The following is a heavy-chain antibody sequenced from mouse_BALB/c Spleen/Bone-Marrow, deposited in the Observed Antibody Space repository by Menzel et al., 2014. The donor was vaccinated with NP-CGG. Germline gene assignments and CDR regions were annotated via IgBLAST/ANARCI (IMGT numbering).Heavy chain of an antibody. CDR2: IDPENGDT. J-gene: IGHJ2*01. CDR3: NVWDGNYFFDY. Sequence: EVKLVESGAELVRSGASVKLSCTASGFNIKDYYMHWVKRRPEQGLEWIGWIDPENGDTEYAPKFQGKATMTADTSSNTAYLQISSLTSEDTAVYYCNVWDGNYFFDYWGQGTTLTVSS. V-gene: IGHV14-4*02. D-gene: IGHD2-1*01. CDR1: GFNIKDYY.